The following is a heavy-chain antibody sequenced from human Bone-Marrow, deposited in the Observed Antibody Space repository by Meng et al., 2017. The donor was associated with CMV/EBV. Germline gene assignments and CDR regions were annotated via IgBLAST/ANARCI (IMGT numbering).Heavy chain of an antibody. J-gene: IGHJ3*02. CDR2: IKQDGSEK. V-gene: IGHV3-7*01. D-gene: IGHD3-3*01. Sequence: GESLKISCAASGFTFSNAWMSWVRQAPGKGLEWVANIKQDGSEKYYVDSVKGRFTISRDNAKNSLYLQMNSLRAEDTAVYYCARKSSLEYYDFWSGYYAGAFDIWGQGTMVTVSS. CDR1: GFTFSNAW. CDR3: ARKSSLEYYDFWSGYYAGAFDI.